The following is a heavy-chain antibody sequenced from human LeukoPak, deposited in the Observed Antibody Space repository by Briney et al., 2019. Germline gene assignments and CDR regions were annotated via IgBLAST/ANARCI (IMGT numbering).Heavy chain of an antibody. J-gene: IGHJ3*02. CDR1: GYTFTGYY. CDR2: INPNSGGT. D-gene: IGHD5-24*01. V-gene: IGHV1-2*02. Sequence: ASVKVSCRASGYTFTGYYMHWVRQAPGQGLEWMGWINPNSGGTNYAQKFQGRVTMTRDTSIGTAYMELSRLRSDDTAVYYCAREGGYNPGAFDIWGQGTMVTVSS. CDR3: AREGGYNPGAFDI.